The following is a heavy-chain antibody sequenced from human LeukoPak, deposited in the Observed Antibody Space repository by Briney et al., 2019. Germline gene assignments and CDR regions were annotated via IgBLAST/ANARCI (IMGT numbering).Heavy chain of an antibody. CDR2: IIPKFGSA. D-gene: IGHD3-16*02. CDR3: ARDNFAPSGVKYFQL. J-gene: IGHJ1*01. V-gene: IGHV1-69*05. CDR1: RGTLSPYG. Sequence: GASVKVSCKASRGTLSPYGIGWVRQAPGQGLEWMGGIIPKFGSANYAPKFQDRLTLTTDESTSTAYVALSNLRSEDTAVYFCARDNFAPSGVKYFQLWGPGTLVTASS.